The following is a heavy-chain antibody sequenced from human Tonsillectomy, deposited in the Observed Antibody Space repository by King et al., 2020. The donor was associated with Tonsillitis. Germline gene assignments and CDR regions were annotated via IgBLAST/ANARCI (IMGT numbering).Heavy chain of an antibody. CDR1: GGSISSYY. CDR2: IYYSGST. CDR3: ARDKYSSGWSDYYSYYGMDV. Sequence: QLQESGPGLVKPSETLSLTCTVSGGSISSYYWSWIRQPPGKGLEWIGYIYYSGSTNYNPSLKSRVTISVDTSKNQFSLKLSSVTAADTAGYYCARDKYSSGWSDYYSYYGMDVWGQGTTVTVSS. D-gene: IGHD6-19*01. J-gene: IGHJ6*02. V-gene: IGHV4-59*01.